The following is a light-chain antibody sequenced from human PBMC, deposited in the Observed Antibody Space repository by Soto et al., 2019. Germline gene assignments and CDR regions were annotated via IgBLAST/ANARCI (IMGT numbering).Light chain of an antibody. J-gene: IGLJ1*01. V-gene: IGLV1-44*01. CDR2: GND. CDR1: SSNIGRHT. Sequence: QSVLTQPPSASGTPGQRVTISCSGSSSNIGRHTVNWYQQLPGTAPKLLMYGNDQRPSGVPDRFSVSKSATSASRAISGLQSEDEADYYCAAWDGSVNPHYVFGTGTKVTVL. CDR3: AAWDGSVNPHYV.